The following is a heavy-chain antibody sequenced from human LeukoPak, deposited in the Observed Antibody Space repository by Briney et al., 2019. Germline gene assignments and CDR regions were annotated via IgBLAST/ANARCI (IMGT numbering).Heavy chain of an antibody. V-gene: IGHV4-38-2*02. CDR2: IYHSGIT. J-gene: IGHJ4*02. Sequence: SETLSLTCSVSGYSISTDYEWGGSRPPPGKGGEGIGMIYHSGITHYKSSLKRGVVISGDTSKNQFSLKLSSVSPADTAVYYCARIWVYCSPINCRNARGLSYWGQGTLVTVSS. CDR1: GYSISTDYE. CDR3: ARIWVYCSPINCRNARGLSY. D-gene: IGHD2-15*01.